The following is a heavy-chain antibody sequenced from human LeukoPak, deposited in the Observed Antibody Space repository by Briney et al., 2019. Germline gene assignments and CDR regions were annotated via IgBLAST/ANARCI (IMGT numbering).Heavy chain of an antibody. J-gene: IGHJ4*02. D-gene: IGHD2-8*01. CDR2: ISYDGSNK. CDR1: GFTFSRYW. Sequence: GGSLRLSCAASGFTFSRYWMSWVRQAPGKGLEWVAVISYDGSNKYYADSVKGRFTISRDNSKNTLYLQMNSLRAEDTAVYYCARGMGDYWGQGTLVTVSS. V-gene: IGHV3-30-3*01. CDR3: ARGMGDY.